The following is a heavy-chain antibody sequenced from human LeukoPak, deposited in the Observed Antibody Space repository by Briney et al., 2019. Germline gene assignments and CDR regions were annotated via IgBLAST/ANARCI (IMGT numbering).Heavy chain of an antibody. V-gene: IGHV4-59*08. CDR1: GGSISSYY. J-gene: IGHJ4*02. CDR2: IYYSGST. Sequence: SSETLSLTCTVSGGSISSYYWSWIRQPPGKGLEWIGYIYYSGSTNYNPSLKSRVTISVDTSKNQFSLKLSSVTAADTAVYYCARLTYYYDSSGLDYWGQGTLVTVSS. CDR3: ARLTYYYDSSGLDY. D-gene: IGHD3-22*01.